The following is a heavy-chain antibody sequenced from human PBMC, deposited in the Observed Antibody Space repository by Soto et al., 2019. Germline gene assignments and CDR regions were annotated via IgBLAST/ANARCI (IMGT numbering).Heavy chain of an antibody. CDR1: GGTFSSYA. CDR3: ARDRAARPAGFDY. J-gene: IGHJ4*02. D-gene: IGHD6-6*01. V-gene: IGHV1-69*13. CDR2: IIPIFGTA. Sequence: EASVKVSCKASGGTFSSYAISWVRQAPGQGLEWMGGIIPIFGTANYAQKFQGRVTITADESTSTAYMELSSLRSEDTAVYYCARDRAARPAGFDYWGQGTLVTVSS.